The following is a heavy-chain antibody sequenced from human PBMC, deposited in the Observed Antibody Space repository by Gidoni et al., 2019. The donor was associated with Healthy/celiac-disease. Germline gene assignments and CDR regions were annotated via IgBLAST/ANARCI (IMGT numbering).Heavy chain of an antibody. J-gene: IGHJ5*02. CDR3: ARAAVGSYSSSWYINWFDP. V-gene: IGHV1-2*04. D-gene: IGHD6-13*01. CDR1: GYTFTGYD. Sequence: QVQLVQSGAEVKKPGASVKVSCKASGYTFTGYDMHWVRQAPGRGLEWMGWINPTSGGTNYAQKFQGWVTMTRDTSISTAYMELSRLRSDDTAVYYCARAAVGSYSSSWYINWFDPWGQGTLVTVSS. CDR2: INPTSGGT.